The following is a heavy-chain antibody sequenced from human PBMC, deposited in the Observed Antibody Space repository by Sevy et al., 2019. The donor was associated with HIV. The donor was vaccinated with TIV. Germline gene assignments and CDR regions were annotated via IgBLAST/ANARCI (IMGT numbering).Heavy chain of an antibody. V-gene: IGHV3-30-3*01. D-gene: IGHD2-21*02. J-gene: IGHJ4*02. CDR1: GFTFSNYD. CDR3: ARLFCCGGDCYYLDY. Sequence: GGSLRLSCAASGFTFSNYDMHWVRQAPGKGLEWVAVITHDGNYKNYADSVKVRFTISRDDFKNTLYLQMSSLRPEDTAVYFCARLFCCGGDCYYLDYWGQGALVTVSS. CDR2: ITHDGNYK.